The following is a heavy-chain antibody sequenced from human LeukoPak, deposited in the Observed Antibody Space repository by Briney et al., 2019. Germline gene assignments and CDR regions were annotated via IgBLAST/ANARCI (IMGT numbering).Heavy chain of an antibody. CDR2: IKQDGSEK. Sequence: GGSLRLSCAASGFTFSSYWMSWVRQAPGKGLEWVANIKQDGSEKYYVDSVKGRFTISRDNAKNSLYLQMNSLRAEDTAVYYCARVDQTGIVVVVAANDYWGQGTLVTVSS. J-gene: IGHJ4*02. CDR1: GFTFSSYW. D-gene: IGHD2-15*01. V-gene: IGHV3-7*01. CDR3: ARVDQTGIVVVVAANDY.